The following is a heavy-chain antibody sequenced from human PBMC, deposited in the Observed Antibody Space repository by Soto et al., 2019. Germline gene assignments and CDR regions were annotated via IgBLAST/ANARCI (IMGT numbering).Heavy chain of an antibody. CDR1: GFTFSDHY. CDR2: TRNKANSYTT. V-gene: IGHV3-72*01. Sequence: EVQLVESGGGLVQPGGSLRLSCAASGFTFSDHYMDWVRQAPVKGLEWVGRTRNKANSYTTEYAASVKGRFTISRDDSKNSLYLQMNSLKTEDTAVYYCARGPPSRVTTGYYYGMDVWGQGTTVTVSS. D-gene: IGHD4-17*01. CDR3: ARGPPSRVTTGYYYGMDV. J-gene: IGHJ6*02.